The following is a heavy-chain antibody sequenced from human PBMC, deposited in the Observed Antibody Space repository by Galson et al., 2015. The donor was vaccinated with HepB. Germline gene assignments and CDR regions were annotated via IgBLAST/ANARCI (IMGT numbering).Heavy chain of an antibody. Sequence: SLRLSCAASGFTFSDYYMSWIRQAPGKGLEWVSYISSSSSYTNYADSVKGRFTISRDNAKNSLYLQMNSLRAEDTAVYYCASGTDSSSWYPPLDYWGQGTLVTVSS. J-gene: IGHJ4*02. CDR3: ASGTDSSSWYPPLDY. CDR1: GFTFSDYY. V-gene: IGHV3-11*03. D-gene: IGHD6-13*01. CDR2: ISSSSSYT.